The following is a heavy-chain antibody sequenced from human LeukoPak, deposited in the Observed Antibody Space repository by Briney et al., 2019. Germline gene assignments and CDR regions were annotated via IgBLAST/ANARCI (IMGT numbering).Heavy chain of an antibody. CDR1: GFTFSSYS. CDR2: ISSSSSYI. CDR3: ARDLRTGDQGDY. D-gene: IGHD7-27*01. Sequence: PGGSLRLSCAASGFTFSSYSMNWVRQAPGKGLEWVSSISSSSSYIYYADSVKGRFTISRDNAKNSLYLQMNSLRAEDTAVYYCARDLRTGDQGDYWGQGTLVTVSS. J-gene: IGHJ4*02. V-gene: IGHV3-21*01.